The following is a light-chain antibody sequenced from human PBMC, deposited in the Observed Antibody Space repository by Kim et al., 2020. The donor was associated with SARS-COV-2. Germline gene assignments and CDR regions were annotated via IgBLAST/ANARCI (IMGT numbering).Light chain of an antibody. J-gene: IGKJ1*01. CDR1: QSIISRY. CDR3: QQYASSQWT. V-gene: IGKV3-20*01. CDR2: GAS. Sequence: SPGERATLSCRASQSIISRYLAWYQQKPGQAPRLLIYGASSRATGIPDRFSGSGSGTDFTLTISGLEPEDFAVYFCQQYASSQWTFGQGTRVDIK.